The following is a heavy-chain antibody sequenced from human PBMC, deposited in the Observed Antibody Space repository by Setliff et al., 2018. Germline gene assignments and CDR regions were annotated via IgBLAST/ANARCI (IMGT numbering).Heavy chain of an antibody. V-gene: IGHV3-30*02. CDR1: GFPFDTYG. D-gene: IGHD7-27*01. J-gene: IGHJ4*01. CDR3: AGVHWTTNWFLHY. CDR2: IRFDGRDI. Sequence: GGSLRLSCVASGFPFDTYGMHWVRQAPGKGLEWVAFIRFDGRDIYYGDSVQGRFAISRDNSKNTLYLQMNSLRSDDTAVYYCAGVHWTTNWFLHYWGQGTLVTVSS.